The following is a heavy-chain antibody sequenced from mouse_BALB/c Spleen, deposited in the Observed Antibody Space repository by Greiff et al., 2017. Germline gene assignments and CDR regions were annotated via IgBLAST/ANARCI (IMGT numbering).Heavy chain of an antibody. D-gene: IGHD2-3*01. Sequence: QVQLQQSGAELVRPGVSVKLSCKASGYTFNSYWMHWIKQRPEQGLERIGEINPSNGGTNYNAKFKSKATLTVDKSSSTAYMQLSSLTSEDSAVYYGARKCGYYPYWYCDVWGAGTTVTVSS. CDR1: GYTFNSYW. V-gene: IGHV1S81*02. CDR3: ARKCGYYPYWYCDV. J-gene: IGHJ1*01. CDR2: INPSNGGT.